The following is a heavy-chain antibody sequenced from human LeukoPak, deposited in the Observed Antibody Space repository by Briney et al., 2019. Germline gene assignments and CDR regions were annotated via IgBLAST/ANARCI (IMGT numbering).Heavy chain of an antibody. CDR3: AGAKKLRFLEWLPHYYYYYMDV. CDR1: GGTFSSYA. J-gene: IGHJ6*03. CDR2: IIPIFGTA. Sequence: GASVKVSCKASGGTFSSYAISWVRQAPGQGLEWMGGIIPIFGTANYAQKFQGRVTITADKSTSTAYMELSSLRSEDTAVYYCAGAKKLRFLEWLPHYYYYYMDVWGKGTTVTVSS. V-gene: IGHV1-69*06. D-gene: IGHD3-3*01.